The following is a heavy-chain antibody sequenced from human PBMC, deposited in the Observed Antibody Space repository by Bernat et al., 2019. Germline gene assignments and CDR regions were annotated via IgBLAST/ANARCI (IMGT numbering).Heavy chain of an antibody. J-gene: IGHJ2*01. D-gene: IGHD2-8*01. Sequence: QVQLVESGGGVVQPGGSLRLSCAASGFTFSSYGMHWVRQAPGKGLEWVAFIRYDGSKKYYADSVKGRFTVSRDNSKNTLYLQMNSLRAEDTAVYYCARDERYCTNGVCYTWYFDLWGRGTLMTVSS. CDR2: IRYDGSKK. CDR3: ARDERYCTNGVCYTWYFDL. V-gene: IGHV3-30*02. CDR1: GFTFSSYG.